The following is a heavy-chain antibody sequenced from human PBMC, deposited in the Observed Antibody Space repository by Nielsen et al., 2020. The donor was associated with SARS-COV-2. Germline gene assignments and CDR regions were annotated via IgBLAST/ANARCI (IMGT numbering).Heavy chain of an antibody. CDR1: GFTFSSYS. V-gene: IGHV3-48*01. CDR3: AIIWSGYTDAFDI. Sequence: GESLKISCAASGFTFSSYSMNWVRQAPGKGLDWVSYISTSSRTIYYADSVKGRFTISRDNAKNSLYLQMNSLRAEDTAVYYCAIIWSGYTDAFDIWGQGTTVTVSS. J-gene: IGHJ3*02. CDR2: ISTSSRTI. D-gene: IGHD3-3*01.